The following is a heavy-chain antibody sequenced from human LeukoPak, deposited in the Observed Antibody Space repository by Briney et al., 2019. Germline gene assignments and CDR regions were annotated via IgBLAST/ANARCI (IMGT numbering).Heavy chain of an antibody. CDR2: ISSSSSYI. J-gene: IGHJ4*02. Sequence: KSGGSLRLSCAASGFTFSSYSMNWVRQAPGKGLGWVSSISSSSSYIYYADSVKGRFTISRDNAKNSLYLQMNSLRAEDTAVYYCAKQQLVPYFDYWGQGTLVTVSS. V-gene: IGHV3-21*04. CDR1: GFTFSSYS. CDR3: AKQQLVPYFDY. D-gene: IGHD6-13*01.